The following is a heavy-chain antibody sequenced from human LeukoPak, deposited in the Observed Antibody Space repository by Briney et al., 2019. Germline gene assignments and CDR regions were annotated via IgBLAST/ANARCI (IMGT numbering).Heavy chain of an antibody. D-gene: IGHD3-9*01. Sequence: SETLSLTCAVYGGSFSGYYWSWIRQPPGKGLEWIGEINHSGSTNYNPSLKSRVTISVDTSKNQFSLKLSSVTAADTAVYYCATEILTGTTDALDIWGQGTMVTVSS. CDR3: ATEILTGTTDALDI. CDR1: GGSFSGYY. V-gene: IGHV4-34*01. J-gene: IGHJ3*02. CDR2: INHSGST.